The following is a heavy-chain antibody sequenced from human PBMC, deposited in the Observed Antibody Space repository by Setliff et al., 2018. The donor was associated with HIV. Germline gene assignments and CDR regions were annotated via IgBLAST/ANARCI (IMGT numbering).Heavy chain of an antibody. Sequence: PSETLSLTCAVYGGSFSGYYWNWIRQPPGEGLEWIGEINPGGSTNYNPSLKSRVTISVDTSKNQFSLKLSSVTAADTAVYYCARGLRNYYGDDTGHFDYWGQGTLVTVSS. CDR3: ARGLRNYYGDDTGHFDY. CDR2: INPGGST. J-gene: IGHJ4*02. V-gene: IGHV4-34*01. CDR1: GGSFSGYY. D-gene: IGHD4-17*01.